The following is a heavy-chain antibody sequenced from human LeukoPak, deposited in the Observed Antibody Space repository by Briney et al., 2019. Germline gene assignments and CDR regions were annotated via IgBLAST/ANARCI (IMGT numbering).Heavy chain of an antibody. D-gene: IGHD3-10*01. CDR1: GFTLKDYA. V-gene: IGHV3-9*01. J-gene: IGHJ6*02. CDR2: ISWNSVNI. Sequence: PGRSLRLSCAASGFTLKDYAMHWVREVPGKGLEWVSGISWNSVNIGYADSVKGRFTISRDNAKNSLYLEMNSLRAEDTALYYCARDYLGSESHFTPYGLDVWGQGTTVAVSS. CDR3: ARDYLGSESHFTPYGLDV.